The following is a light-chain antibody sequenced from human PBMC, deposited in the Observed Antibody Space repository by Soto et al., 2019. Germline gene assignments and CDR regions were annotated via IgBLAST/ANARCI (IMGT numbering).Light chain of an antibody. CDR2: DAS. CDR1: QSVSSY. CDR3: QQRTNWPSST. V-gene: IGKV3-11*01. Sequence: EIVLTQSPVTLSLSPGERATLSCRASQSVSSYLAWYQQKPGQAPRLLIHDASNRATGIPARFSGSGSGTDFTLTISSLEPEDFAVYYCQQRTNWPSSTFGQGTRLEIK. J-gene: IGKJ5*01.